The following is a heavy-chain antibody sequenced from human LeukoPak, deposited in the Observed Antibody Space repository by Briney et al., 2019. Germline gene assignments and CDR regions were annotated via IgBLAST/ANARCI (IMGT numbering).Heavy chain of an antibody. V-gene: IGHV5-51*01. CDR3: ARGRGATVITNFDY. Sequence: GESLKISCQASGYIFTGYWIGWVRQMPGKGLEWMGIISPGDSDTRYSPSFQGQVTMSADKSINTAYLQWGSLKASDTAMYYCARGRGATVITNFDYWGQGTLVTVSS. D-gene: IGHD4-23*01. CDR2: ISPGDSDT. CDR1: GYIFTGYW. J-gene: IGHJ4*02.